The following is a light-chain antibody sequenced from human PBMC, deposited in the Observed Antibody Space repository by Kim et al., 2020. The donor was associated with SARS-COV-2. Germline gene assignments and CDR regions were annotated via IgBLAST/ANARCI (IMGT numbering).Light chain of an antibody. CDR1: KLGDKY. CDR2: QDN. CDR3: QAWDSSTHNYV. J-gene: IGLJ1*01. Sequence: SYELTQPPSVSVSPGQTASITCSGYKLGDKYVSWYQQKPGQSPVVVIYQDNQRPSGIPERFYGSNSGNTATLTISGTQAMDEADYYCQAWDSSTHNYVFG. V-gene: IGLV3-1*01.